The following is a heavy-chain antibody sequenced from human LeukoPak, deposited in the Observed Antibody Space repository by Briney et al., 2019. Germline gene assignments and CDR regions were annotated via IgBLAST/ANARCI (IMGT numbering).Heavy chain of an antibody. V-gene: IGHV3-23*01. CDR3: ARDRYDSSHYYHY. Sequence: AGGSLRLSCAASGFTFNTYAMTWVRQAPGKGLEWVSGISGSGGSTYYADSVKGRFTISRDNAKSSLYLQMNSLRGEDTAVYYCARDRYDSSHYYHYWGQGTLVTVSA. CDR1: GFTFNTYA. D-gene: IGHD3-22*01. J-gene: IGHJ4*02. CDR2: ISGSGGST.